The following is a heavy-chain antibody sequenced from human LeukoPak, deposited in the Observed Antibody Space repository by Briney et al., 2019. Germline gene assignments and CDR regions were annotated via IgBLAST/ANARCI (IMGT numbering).Heavy chain of an antibody. D-gene: IGHD3-16*01. CDR3: VRERELGGLN. J-gene: IGHJ4*02. CDR1: GFTLSNYW. V-gene: IGHV3-74*01. Sequence: GGSLRLSCTASGFTLSNYWMHWVRQAPGKGLVWVSRINGDGSETYYADSVKGRFTSSRDNAKNTVFLQMNNLRAEDTAVYYCVRERELGGLNWGQGTLVTVSS. CDR2: INGDGSET.